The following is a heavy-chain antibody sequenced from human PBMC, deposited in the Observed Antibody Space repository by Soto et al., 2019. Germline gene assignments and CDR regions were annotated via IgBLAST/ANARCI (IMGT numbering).Heavy chain of an antibody. D-gene: IGHD6-19*01. CDR3: AKAPWIRQSSGWFYSFDY. CDR1: GFTFSRYG. J-gene: IGHJ4*02. Sequence: QVQLVESGGGVVQPGRSLRLSCAASGFTFSRYGMHWVRQAPGKGLEWVAIISDDGSNKYYADSVKGRFTVSRDNSKNTLYLAMNSLMADDTAVYYCAKAPWIRQSSGWFYSFDYWGQGTQVTASP. CDR2: ISDDGSNK. V-gene: IGHV3-30*18.